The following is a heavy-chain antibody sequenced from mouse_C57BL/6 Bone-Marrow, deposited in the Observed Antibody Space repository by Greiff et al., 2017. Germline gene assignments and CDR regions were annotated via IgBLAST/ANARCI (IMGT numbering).Heavy chain of an antibody. CDR3: ARRTGYYFDY. J-gene: IGHJ2*01. V-gene: IGHV1-59*01. CDR1: GYTFTSYW. D-gene: IGHD4-1*01. CDR2: IDPSDSYT. Sequence: QVQLQQPGAELVRPGTSVKLSCKASGYTFTSYWMHWVKQRPGQGLEWIGVIDPSDSYTNYNQKFKGKATLTVDTSSSTAYMQLSILTSEDSAFYFCARRTGYYFDYWGQGTTLTVSS.